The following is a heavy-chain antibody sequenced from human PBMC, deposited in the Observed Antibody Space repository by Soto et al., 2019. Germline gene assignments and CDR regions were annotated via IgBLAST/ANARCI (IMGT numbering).Heavy chain of an antibody. CDR1: GFTFSSYG. J-gene: IGHJ4*02. Sequence: QVQLVESGGGVVQPGRSLRLSCAASGFTFSSYGMHWVRQAPGKGLEWVAVISYDGNNKYYADSVKGRFTISRDNSKNTVYLQMNSLIAEDTAVYYCAKDGYGDYVNFFDYWGQGNLVTVSP. D-gene: IGHD4-17*01. V-gene: IGHV3-30*18. CDR3: AKDGYGDYVNFFDY. CDR2: ISYDGNNK.